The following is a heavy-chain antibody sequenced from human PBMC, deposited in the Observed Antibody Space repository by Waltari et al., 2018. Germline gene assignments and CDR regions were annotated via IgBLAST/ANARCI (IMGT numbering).Heavy chain of an antibody. J-gene: IGHJ4*02. CDR2: IWYDGSKE. CDR1: GFTFSNHG. Sequence: QVQLVESGGGVVQPGRSLRLSCAAPGFTFSNHGMHWVRQAPGKGLEWVAFIWYDGSKEYYADSVKGRFTISRDNSKNTVYLQMNSLRAEDTAVYYCARAGFVCSGGSCYGDYWGQGTLVTVSS. V-gene: IGHV3-33*08. D-gene: IGHD2-15*01. CDR3: ARAGFVCSGGSCYGDY.